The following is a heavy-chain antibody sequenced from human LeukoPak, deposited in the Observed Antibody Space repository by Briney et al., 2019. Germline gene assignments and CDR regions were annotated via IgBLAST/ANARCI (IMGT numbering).Heavy chain of an antibody. CDR3: ARHITYYDILTGYQGIDS. V-gene: IGHV3-11*06. D-gene: IGHD3-9*01. CDR2: ISSSSYT. CDR1: GFTFSDYY. Sequence: GGSLRLSCAASGFTFSDYYMSWIRQAPGKGLEWVSYISSSSYTNYADSVKGRFTISRDNAKNSLYLQMNSLRAEDTAVYYCARHITYYDILTGYQGIDSWGQGTLVTVSS. J-gene: IGHJ4*02.